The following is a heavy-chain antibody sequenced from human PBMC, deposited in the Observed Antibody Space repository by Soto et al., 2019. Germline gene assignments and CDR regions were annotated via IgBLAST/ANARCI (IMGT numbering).Heavy chain of an antibody. CDR2: ISGSGGST. V-gene: IGHV3-23*01. D-gene: IGHD6-13*01. CDR3: AKCLSPDSSSWLDY. J-gene: IGHJ4*02. Sequence: GGSLRLSCAASGFTFSSYAMSWVRQAPGKGLEWVSAISGSGGSTYYADSVKGRFTISRDNSKNTLYLQMNSLRAEDTAVNYCAKCLSPDSSSWLDYWGQGTLVTVSS. CDR1: GFTFSSYA.